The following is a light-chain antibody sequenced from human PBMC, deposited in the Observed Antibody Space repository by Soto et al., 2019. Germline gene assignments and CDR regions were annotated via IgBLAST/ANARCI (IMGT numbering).Light chain of an antibody. J-gene: IGLJ2*01. CDR3: AAWDASLTAGV. CDR1: SSNIGRNH. V-gene: IGLV1-51*01. CDR2: DSY. Sequence: QSVLTQPPSVSAAPGEKVTISCSGTSSNIGRNHVSWYQQLPGMPPKLLIYDSYNRPSGIPDRFSGSKSGTSATLGISGLQPGDEADYYCAAWDASLTAGVFGGGTKLTVL.